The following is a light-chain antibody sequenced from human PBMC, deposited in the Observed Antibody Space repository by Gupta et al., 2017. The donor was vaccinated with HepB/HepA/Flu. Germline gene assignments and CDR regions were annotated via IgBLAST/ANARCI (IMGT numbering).Light chain of an antibody. Sequence: EIVLTQSPATLSLSPGERATLSCRASQSVSSYLAWYQQKPGQAPRLLIYDASNRATGIPARFSGSGYGKDLTLTISSREQEDFAGYYCQQRSNWPFFTFGHGTKVDIK. CDR3: QQRSNWPFFT. CDR2: DAS. J-gene: IGKJ3*01. CDR1: QSVSSY. V-gene: IGKV3-11*01.